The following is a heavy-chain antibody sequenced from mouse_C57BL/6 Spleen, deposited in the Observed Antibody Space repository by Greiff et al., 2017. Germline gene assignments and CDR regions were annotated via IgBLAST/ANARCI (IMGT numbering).Heavy chain of an antibody. CDR1: GYTFTDYE. CDR3: TTGSNYLSWFAY. Sequence: QVHVKQSGAELVRPGASVTLSCKASGYTFTDYEMHWVKQTPVHGLEWIGAIDPETGGTAYNQKFKGKAILTADKSSSTAYMELRSLTSEDSAVYYCTTGSNYLSWFAYWGQGTLVTVSA. V-gene: IGHV1-15*01. CDR2: IDPETGGT. D-gene: IGHD2-5*01. J-gene: IGHJ3*01.